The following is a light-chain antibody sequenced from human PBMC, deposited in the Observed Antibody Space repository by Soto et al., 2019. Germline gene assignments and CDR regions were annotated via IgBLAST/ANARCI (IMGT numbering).Light chain of an antibody. CDR1: SSDVGGYNY. V-gene: IGLV2-8*01. J-gene: IGLJ1*01. CDR3: SSYAGSTSYV. Sequence: QSALTQPPSASGSPGQSVTISCTGASSDVGGYNYVSWYQQHPGKAPKLMIYEVSKRPSGVPDRFSGSKSGNTASLPVSGLQAEEEADYYCSSYAGSTSYVFGTGTKLTVL. CDR2: EVS.